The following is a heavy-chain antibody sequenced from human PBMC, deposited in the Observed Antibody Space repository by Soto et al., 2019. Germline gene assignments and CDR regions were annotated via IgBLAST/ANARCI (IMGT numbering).Heavy chain of an antibody. D-gene: IGHD2-15*01. J-gene: IGHJ3*02. V-gene: IGHV1-58*01. CDR2: IVVGSGNT. CDR1: GFTFTSSA. Sequence: ASVKVSCKASGFTFTSSAVQWVRQARGQRLEWIGWIVVGSGNTNYAQKFQERVTITRDMSTSTVYMELSSLRSEDTAAYYCARDPAPKFGYGGTSYDAFDIWGQGTMVTVSS. CDR3: ARDPAPKFGYGGTSYDAFDI.